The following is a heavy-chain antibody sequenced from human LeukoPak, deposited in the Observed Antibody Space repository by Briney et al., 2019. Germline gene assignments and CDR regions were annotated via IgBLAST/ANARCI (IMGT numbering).Heavy chain of an antibody. V-gene: IGHV1-18*01. CDR2: ISIYNGKI. Sequence: ASVKVSCKASGYTFTSYGISWVRQAPGQGLEWMGWISIYNGKINYAQKFQGRVTMTTDTSTSTAYMELRSLRSDDTAVYYCARGLRYYYDSSGYSHFDYWGQGTLVTVSS. J-gene: IGHJ4*02. CDR3: ARGLRYYYDSSGYSHFDY. CDR1: GYTFTSYG. D-gene: IGHD3-22*01.